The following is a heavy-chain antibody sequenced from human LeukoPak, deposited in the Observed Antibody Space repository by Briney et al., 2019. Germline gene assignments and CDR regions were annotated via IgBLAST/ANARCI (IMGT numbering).Heavy chain of an antibody. CDR1: GFTFSSYR. Sequence: GGSLGLSCAASGFTFSSYRMHWVRQAPGKGLVWVSRINSDGSSTSYADSVKGRFTISRDNAKNTLYLQMNSLRAEDTAVYYCARAPVLGYYGSGSYYNWELFDYWGQGTLVTVSS. CDR3: ARAPVLGYYGSGSYYNWELFDY. J-gene: IGHJ4*02. D-gene: IGHD3-10*01. V-gene: IGHV3-74*01. CDR2: INSDGSST.